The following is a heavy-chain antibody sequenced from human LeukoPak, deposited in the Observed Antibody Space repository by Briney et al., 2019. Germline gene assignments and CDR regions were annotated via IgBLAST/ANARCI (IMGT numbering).Heavy chain of an antibody. D-gene: IGHD1-26*01. J-gene: IGHJ4*02. V-gene: IGHV3-48*04. CDR1: GFTFDDYA. Sequence: GGSLRLSCAASGFTFDDYAMNWVRQVPGKGLEWVSYISSSSSTIYYADSVKGRFTISRDNAKNSLYLQMNSLRTEDTALYYCAKGYSGSYYGITLDYWGQGTLVTVSS. CDR2: ISSSSSTI. CDR3: AKGYSGSYYGITLDY.